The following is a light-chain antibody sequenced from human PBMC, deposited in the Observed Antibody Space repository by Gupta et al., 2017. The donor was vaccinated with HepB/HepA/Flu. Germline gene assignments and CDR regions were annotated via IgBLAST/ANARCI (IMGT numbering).Light chain of an antibody. CDR3: YSYGGGRRI. CDR2: EVS. V-gene: IGLV2-23*02. J-gene: IGLJ2*01. Sequence: QSALAQPASVSGSPGQSITISCTGTSSDVGRYNLVSWYQWQPGKAPNLIIYEVSQRPSGISGRFSGSKSGNTASLTISGLQAEDEADYYWYSYGGGRRIFGGGTRLTVL. CDR1: SSDVGRYNL.